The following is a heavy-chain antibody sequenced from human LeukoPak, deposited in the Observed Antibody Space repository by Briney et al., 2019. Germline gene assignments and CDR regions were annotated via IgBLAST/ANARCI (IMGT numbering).Heavy chain of an antibody. Sequence: ASVKVSCKASGYTFTSYGVSWVRQAPGQGLEWMGWINVNDGNTKYGQNLQGRVTMTTDTSTSTAYMELRSLGSDDTAVYYCARDSGYCSGDSCNYYYGMDVWGQGTTVTVSS. CDR1: GYTFTSYG. J-gene: IGHJ6*02. V-gene: IGHV1-18*01. D-gene: IGHD2-15*01. CDR3: ARDSGYCSGDSCNYYYGMDV. CDR2: INVNDGNT.